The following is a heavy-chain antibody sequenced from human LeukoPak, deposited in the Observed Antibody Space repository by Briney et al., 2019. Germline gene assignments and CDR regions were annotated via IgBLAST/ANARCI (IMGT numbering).Heavy chain of an antibody. Sequence: PGGSLRLSCAASGFTFSTYVMQWVRQAPGKGLEYVSAITGDGGYTYYANSVKGRFTISRDNSKKTLYLQMGSLRAEDMAVYYCATYYYDSGGFHFHHWGQGTLVTVSS. CDR1: GFTFSTYV. CDR2: ITGDGGYT. J-gene: IGHJ1*01. D-gene: IGHD3-22*01. V-gene: IGHV3-64*01. CDR3: ATYYYDSGGFHFHH.